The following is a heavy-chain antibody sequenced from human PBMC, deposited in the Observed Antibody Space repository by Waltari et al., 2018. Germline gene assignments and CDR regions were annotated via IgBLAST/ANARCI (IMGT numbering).Heavy chain of an antibody. Sequence: QLQLQESGPGLVKPSETLSLTCTVSGGSIRSSSYYWGWIRPPPGQWLGCIGSIYYSGRTYYNPYLKSRVTISVDTSKNQFSLKLSSVTAADTAVYYCARGGTYYDFWSGYNRPMDLDYWGQGTLVTVSS. CDR2: IYYSGRT. CDR3: ARGGTYYDFWSGYNRPMDLDY. CDR1: GGSIRSSSYY. D-gene: IGHD3-3*01. J-gene: IGHJ4*02. V-gene: IGHV4-39*07.